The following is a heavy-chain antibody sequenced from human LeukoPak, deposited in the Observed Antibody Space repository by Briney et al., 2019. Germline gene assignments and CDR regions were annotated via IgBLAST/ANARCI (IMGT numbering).Heavy chain of an antibody. CDR2: IYSGGST. J-gene: IGHJ4*02. CDR3: ARRGYGHYAPFDY. Sequence: GGSLRLSCAVFGFTVSSNYMTWVRQAPGKGLEWVSVIYSGGSTYYADSVKGRFTISRDNSKNTLYLQMDSLRAEDTAVYYCARRGYGHYAPFDYSGQGTLVTVSS. CDR1: GFTVSSNY. V-gene: IGHV3-66*04. D-gene: IGHD4-17*01.